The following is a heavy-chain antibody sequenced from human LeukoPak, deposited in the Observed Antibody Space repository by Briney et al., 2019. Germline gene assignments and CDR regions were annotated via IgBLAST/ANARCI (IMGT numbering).Heavy chain of an antibody. J-gene: IGHJ4*02. Sequence: PSETLSLTCTVSGGSISSYYWSWIRQPPGKGLEWIGYIYYSGSTNYNPSLKSRVTISVDTSKNQFSLKLSSVTAADTAVYYCARDAEVVPAATGRYIRYFDYWGQGTLVTVSS. CDR1: GGSISSYY. V-gene: IGHV4-59*12. D-gene: IGHD2-2*01. CDR2: IYYSGST. CDR3: ARDAEVVPAATGRYIRYFDY.